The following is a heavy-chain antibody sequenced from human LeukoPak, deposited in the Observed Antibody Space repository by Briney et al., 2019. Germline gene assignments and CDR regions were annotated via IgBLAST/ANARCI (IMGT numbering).Heavy chain of an antibody. D-gene: IGHD6-19*01. CDR2: IYPGDSDT. CDR3: ARLAVAGTWMGSFDY. Sequence: LGESLKISCKGSGYSFTSYWIGWVRQMPGKGLEWMGIIYPGDSDTRYSPSFQGQVTISADKSISTAYLQWSSLKASDTAMYYCARLAVAGTWMGSFDYWGQGTLVTVSS. CDR1: GYSFTSYW. V-gene: IGHV5-51*01. J-gene: IGHJ4*02.